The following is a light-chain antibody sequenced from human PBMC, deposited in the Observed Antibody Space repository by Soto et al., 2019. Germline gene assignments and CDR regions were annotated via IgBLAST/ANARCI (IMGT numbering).Light chain of an antibody. CDR1: QSISDT. Sequence: EIVMTQSPATLSVSPGGRATLSCRASQSISDTLAWYQQKPGQAPRLLIYGASKRATGFPARFSGSGSGTDFTLTISSLQSEEFAVYYCQQYNNWPWTFGQGTKVEIK. CDR2: GAS. CDR3: QQYNNWPWT. V-gene: IGKV3-15*01. J-gene: IGKJ1*01.